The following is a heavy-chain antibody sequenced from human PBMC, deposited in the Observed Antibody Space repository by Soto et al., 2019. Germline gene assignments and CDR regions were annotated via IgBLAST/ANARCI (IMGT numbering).Heavy chain of an antibody. CDR3: AREVAAAH. Sequence: QVQLVESGGGVVQPGRSLRLSCAASGFTFSSYAMHWVRQAPGKGLEWVAVISYDGSNKYYAESVKGRFTISRDNSKNTLYLQMNSLRAEDTAVYYCAREVAAAHWGQGTLVTVSS. J-gene: IGHJ4*02. CDR1: GFTFSSYA. CDR2: ISYDGSNK. V-gene: IGHV3-30-3*01. D-gene: IGHD6-13*01.